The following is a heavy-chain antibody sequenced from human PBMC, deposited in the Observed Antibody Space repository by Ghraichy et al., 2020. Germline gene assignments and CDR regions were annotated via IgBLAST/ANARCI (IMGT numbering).Heavy chain of an antibody. D-gene: IGHD2-2*01. CDR2: ISSYNGDT. CDR1: GYTFSSYS. Sequence: ASVKVSCTASGYTFSSYSITWVRQAPGQGLEWLGWISSYNGDTNYALKLQGRVAMTTDTSTSIAYMELRSLTSDDTAVYYCARECSTGICLHPWGQGTLVTVSS. J-gene: IGHJ5*02. CDR3: ARECSTGICLHP. V-gene: IGHV1-18*04.